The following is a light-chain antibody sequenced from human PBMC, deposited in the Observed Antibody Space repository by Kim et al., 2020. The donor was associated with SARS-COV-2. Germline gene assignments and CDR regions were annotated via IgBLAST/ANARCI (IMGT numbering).Light chain of an antibody. CDR3: AAWDDSLNGRWV. Sequence: QRVTISCSGSSSNIGSNTVNWYQQLPGTAPKPLIYSNNQRPSGVPDRFSGSKSGTSASLAISGRQSEDEADYYCAAWDDSLNGRWVFGGGTKLTVL. CDR2: SNN. CDR1: SSNIGSNT. V-gene: IGLV1-44*01. J-gene: IGLJ3*02.